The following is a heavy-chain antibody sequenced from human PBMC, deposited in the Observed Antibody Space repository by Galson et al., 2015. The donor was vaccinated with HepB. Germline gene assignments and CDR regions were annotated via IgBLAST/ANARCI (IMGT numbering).Heavy chain of an antibody. Sequence: SVKVSCKASGYTFTGYYMHWVRQAPGQGLEWMGWIIPIFGTPIYAQRFQGRLTITADESTTIAYMELSSLRSEDTAVYYCAKARHPNYYDSHGYDAFDIWGQGTMLTVSS. CDR3: AKARHPNYYDSHGYDAFDI. CDR2: IIPIFGTP. D-gene: IGHD3-22*01. CDR1: GYTFTGYY. V-gene: IGHV1-69*13. J-gene: IGHJ3*02.